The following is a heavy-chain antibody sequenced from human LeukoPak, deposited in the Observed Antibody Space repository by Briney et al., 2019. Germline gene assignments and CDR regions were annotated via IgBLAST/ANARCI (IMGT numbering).Heavy chain of an antibody. V-gene: IGHV3-23*01. D-gene: IGHD3-10*01. Sequence: GGSLRLSCAASGFPFSNNVMTWVRQAPGRGLDWLSAISGGGGDTYYADSVKGRFTISRDNSKNILYLQMSSLAAEDTAVYYCAKTFPYGTTWFGFCDYWGQGALVTVSS. J-gene: IGHJ4*02. CDR1: GFPFSNNV. CDR3: AKTFPYGTTWFGFCDY. CDR2: ISGGGGDT.